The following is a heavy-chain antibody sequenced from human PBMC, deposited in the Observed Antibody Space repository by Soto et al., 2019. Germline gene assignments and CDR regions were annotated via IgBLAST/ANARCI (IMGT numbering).Heavy chain of an antibody. V-gene: IGHV4-31*03. J-gene: IGHJ4*02. D-gene: IGHD3-10*01. CDR3: ATYGSGTYKPTAFDY. CDR1: GGSISSGGYY. Sequence: QVQLQESGPGLVKPSQTLSLTCTVSGGSISSGGYYWSWIRQHPGKGLEWIGYIYYSGSTYYNPSLQSRGTLSVDTSKNQFSLKLSSVTAADTAVYYCATYGSGTYKPTAFDYWGQGTLVTVSS. CDR2: IYYSGST.